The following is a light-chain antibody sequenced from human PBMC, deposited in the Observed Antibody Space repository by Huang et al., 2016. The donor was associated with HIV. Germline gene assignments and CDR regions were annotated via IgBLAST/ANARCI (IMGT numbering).Light chain of an antibody. CDR1: QGIRND. CDR2: AES. CDR3: LQDYTYPLT. J-gene: IGKJ3*01. Sequence: AIQMTQSPSSLSASVGDRITITCRASQGIRNDLGWYQQKPGKAPKLLIYAESTLQSGVPSRFSGSGSGTDFTLTISSLQPEDFATYYCLQDYTYPLTFGPGTKVDIK. V-gene: IGKV1-6*01.